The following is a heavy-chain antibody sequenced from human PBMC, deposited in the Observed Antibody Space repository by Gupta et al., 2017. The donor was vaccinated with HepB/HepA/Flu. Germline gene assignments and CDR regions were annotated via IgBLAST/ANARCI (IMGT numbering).Heavy chain of an antibody. CDR3: ARGKRSSSEGGWLDP. CDR2: VDPNSDRK. CDR1: GYNFFTYN. D-gene: IGHD6-6*01. Sequence: QVQLVQSGPEVKEPGASVKISCKTSGYNFFTYNIYWVRQAPGQGLEWMGIVDPNSDRKNYAQKFRDRVTMTRDTSTSTVYMELSSLRSDDTAVYYCARGKRSSSEGGWLDPWGQGTLVTVSS. V-gene: IGHV1-46*01. J-gene: IGHJ5*02.